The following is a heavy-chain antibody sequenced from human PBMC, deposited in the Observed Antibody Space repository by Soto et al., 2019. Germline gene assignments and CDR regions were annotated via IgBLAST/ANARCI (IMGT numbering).Heavy chain of an antibody. CDR1: GGSISSGDYY. CDR2: IYHSGST. D-gene: IGHD2-15*01. V-gene: IGHV4-30-4*01. Sequence: SETLSLTCTVSGGSISSGDYYWSWIRQPPGKGLEWIGYIYHSGSTYYNPSLKSRVTISVDTSKNQFSLKLSSVTAADTAVYYCARHTPAISISDHWGQGTLVPVSS. J-gene: IGHJ4*02. CDR3: ARHTPAISISDH.